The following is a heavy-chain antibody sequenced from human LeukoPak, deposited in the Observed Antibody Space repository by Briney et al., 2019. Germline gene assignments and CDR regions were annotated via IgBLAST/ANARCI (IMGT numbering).Heavy chain of an antibody. D-gene: IGHD2-8*01. CDR1: GYTFTNYY. Sequence: ASVKVSCKASGYTFTNYYMHWVRQAPGQGLEWMGRINPNSGGTNYAQKFQGRVTMTRDTSISTAYMELSRLRSDDTAVYYCARSLYCTNGVCYGDFGYWGQGTLVTVSS. CDR3: ARSLYCTNGVCYGDFGY. V-gene: IGHV1-2*06. J-gene: IGHJ4*02. CDR2: INPNSGGT.